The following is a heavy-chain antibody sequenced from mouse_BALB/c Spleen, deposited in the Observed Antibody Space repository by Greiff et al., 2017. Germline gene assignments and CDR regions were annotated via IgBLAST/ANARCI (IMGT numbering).Heavy chain of an antibody. Sequence: EVKLIESGGGLVQPGGSRKLSCAASGFTFSSFGMHWVRQAPEKGLEWVAYISSGSSTIYYADTVKGRFTISRDNPKNTLFLQMNSLRSEDTAMYYCARSYYGNYAGFAYWGQGTLVTVSA. D-gene: IGHD2-10*01. V-gene: IGHV5-17*02. J-gene: IGHJ3*01. CDR2: ISSGSSTI. CDR1: GFTFSSFG. CDR3: ARSYYGNYAGFAY.